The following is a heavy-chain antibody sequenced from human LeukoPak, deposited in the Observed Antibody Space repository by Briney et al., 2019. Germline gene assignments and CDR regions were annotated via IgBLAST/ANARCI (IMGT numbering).Heavy chain of an antibody. CDR1: GFTFSSYA. D-gene: IGHD3-22*01. Sequence: PGGSLRLSCEASGFTFSSYAMSWVRQAPGKGLEWVSAISGSGGSTYYADSVKGRFTISRDNSKNTLYLQMNSLRAEDTAVYYCAKRQTYYYDSSGRFGDAFDIWGQGTMVTVSS. CDR3: AKRQTYYYDSSGRFGDAFDI. J-gene: IGHJ3*02. CDR2: ISGSGGST. V-gene: IGHV3-23*01.